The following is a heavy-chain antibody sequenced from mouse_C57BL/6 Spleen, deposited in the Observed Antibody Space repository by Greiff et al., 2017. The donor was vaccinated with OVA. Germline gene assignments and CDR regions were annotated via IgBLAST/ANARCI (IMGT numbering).Heavy chain of an antibody. CDR2: INPNNGGT. CDR1: GYTFTDYY. CDR3: ARFYLDY. V-gene: IGHV1-26*01. Sequence: VQLQQSGPELVKPGASVKISCKASGYTFTDYYMNWVKQSPGKSLEWIGDINPNNGGTSYNQKFKGKATLTVDKSSSTAYMELRSLTSEDSAVYYCARFYLDYWGKGTTLTVAS. J-gene: IGHJ2*01.